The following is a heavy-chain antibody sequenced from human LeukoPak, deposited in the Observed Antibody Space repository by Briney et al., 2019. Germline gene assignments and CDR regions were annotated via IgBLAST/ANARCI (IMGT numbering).Heavy chain of an antibody. Sequence: GGSLRLSCAASGFTFSSNYMSWVRQAPGKGLEWVSVIYSGSSSTYYTDSVKGRFTISRHNSKNTLYLQMNSLRAEDTAVYYCARVGSGWYDFDYWGQGTLVTVSS. CDR1: GFTFSSNY. CDR3: ARVGSGWYDFDY. V-gene: IGHV3-53*04. D-gene: IGHD6-19*01. CDR2: IYSGSSST. J-gene: IGHJ4*02.